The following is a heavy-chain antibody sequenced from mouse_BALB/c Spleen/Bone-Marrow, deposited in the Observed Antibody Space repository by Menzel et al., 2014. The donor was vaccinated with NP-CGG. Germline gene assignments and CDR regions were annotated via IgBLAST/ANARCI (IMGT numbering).Heavy chain of an antibody. Sequence: EVHLVESGGGLVQPGGSLKLSCAASGFTFSSYGMSWVRQTPDKRLELVATINSNGGSTYYPDSVKGRFTISRDNAKNTLYLQMSGLKSEDTAMYYCARVWYFDYWGQGTSLTVSS. CDR2: INSNGGST. J-gene: IGHJ2*03. CDR1: GFTFSSYG. CDR3: ARVWYFDY. V-gene: IGHV5-6-3*01.